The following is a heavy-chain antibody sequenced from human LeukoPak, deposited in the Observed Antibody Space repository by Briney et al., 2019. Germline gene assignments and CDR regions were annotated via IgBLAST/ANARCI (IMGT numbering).Heavy chain of an antibody. V-gene: IGHV4-30-2*01. J-gene: IGHJ4*02. D-gene: IGHD4-17*01. Sequence: SQTLSLTCAVSGGAISSGGYSWSWIRQPPGKGLEWIGYIYHSGSTYYNPSLKSRVTISVDRSKNQFSLKLSSVTAADTAVYYCARDRYGDHTYFDYWGQGTLVTVSS. CDR1: GGAISSGGYS. CDR2: IYHSGST. CDR3: ARDRYGDHTYFDY.